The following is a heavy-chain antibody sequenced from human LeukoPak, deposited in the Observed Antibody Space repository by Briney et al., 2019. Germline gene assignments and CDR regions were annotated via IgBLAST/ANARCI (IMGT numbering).Heavy chain of an antibody. Sequence: PSETLSLTCAVSGGSISSSNWWRWVRQPPGKGLEWIGEIYHSGSTNYNPSLKSRVTISVDKSKNQFSLKLSSVTAADTAVYYCARDLVVPAAILEDYYMDVWGKGTTVTVSS. J-gene: IGHJ6*03. CDR2: IYHSGST. D-gene: IGHD2-2*01. CDR3: ARDLVVPAAILEDYYMDV. CDR1: GGSISSSNW. V-gene: IGHV4-4*02.